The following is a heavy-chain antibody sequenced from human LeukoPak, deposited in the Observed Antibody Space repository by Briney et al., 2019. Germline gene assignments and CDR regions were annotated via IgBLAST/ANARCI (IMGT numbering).Heavy chain of an antibody. D-gene: IGHD2-2*02. CDR2: ISYDGSNK. V-gene: IGHV3-30-3*01. J-gene: IGHJ4*02. CDR1: GFTFSSYA. Sequence: GGSLRLSCAASGFTFSSYAMHWVRQAPGKGLEWVAVISYDGSNKYYADSVKGRFTISRDNSKNTLYLQMNSLRAEDTAVYYCARGVVPAAIRPLGYWGQGTLVTVSS. CDR3: ARGVVPAAIRPLGY.